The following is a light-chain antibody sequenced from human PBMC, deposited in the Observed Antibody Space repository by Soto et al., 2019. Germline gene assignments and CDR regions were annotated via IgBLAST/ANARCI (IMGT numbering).Light chain of an antibody. J-gene: IGKJ1*01. CDR1: QSVSSY. Sequence: EIVMTQSPSTLSVSPGERATLSCRASQSVSSYLAWYQQKPGQAPRLLIYGASTRATGIPARFSGSGSGTEFTLTISSLQSEDFAVYYCQQFHNSPRTFGQGTQVEIK. CDR3: QQFHNSPRT. CDR2: GAS. V-gene: IGKV3-15*01.